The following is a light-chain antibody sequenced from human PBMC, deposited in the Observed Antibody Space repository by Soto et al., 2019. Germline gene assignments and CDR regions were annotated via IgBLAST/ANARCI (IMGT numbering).Light chain of an antibody. CDR2: DAS. J-gene: IGKJ5*01. Sequence: EIVLTQSPGTLSLSPGERDTLSCRASQSLSSSYLAWYQQKPGQAPRLLIYDASSRVTGIPDRFSGSGSGTDFTLTISRLEPEDFAVYYYQQYGNSLPITFGQGTRLEIK. V-gene: IGKV3-20*01. CDR3: QQYGNSLPIT. CDR1: QSLSSSY.